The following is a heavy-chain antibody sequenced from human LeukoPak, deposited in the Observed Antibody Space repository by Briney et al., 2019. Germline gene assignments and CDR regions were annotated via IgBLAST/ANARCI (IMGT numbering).Heavy chain of an antibody. V-gene: IGHV3-23*01. CDR3: AKDSYGGIFAS. CDR2: ISDTVRDT. J-gene: IGHJ4*02. Sequence: GGSLRFSRAASGLTFSAYGMSWVRQAPGKGLEWVSHISDTVRDTWYANSVKGRFIISRDNSRDTVYLQMSSLRPEDTALYFCAKDSYGGIFASWGQGTLVTVSS. CDR1: GLTFSAYG. D-gene: IGHD1-26*01.